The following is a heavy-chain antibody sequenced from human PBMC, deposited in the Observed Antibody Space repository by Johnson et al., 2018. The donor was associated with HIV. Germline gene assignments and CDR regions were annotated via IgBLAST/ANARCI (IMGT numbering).Heavy chain of an antibody. CDR3: ARETMDDALDI. CDR1: GFTFDDYA. V-gene: IGHV3-9*01. CDR2: ISWNSGSI. Sequence: VESGGGLVQPGRSLRLSCAASGFTFDDYAMHWVRQAPGKGLEWVSGISWNSGSIGYVDSVKGRFTISRDNAKNSLYLQMNSLRAEDTAMYYCARETMDDALDIWGQGTLVIVSS. J-gene: IGHJ3*02.